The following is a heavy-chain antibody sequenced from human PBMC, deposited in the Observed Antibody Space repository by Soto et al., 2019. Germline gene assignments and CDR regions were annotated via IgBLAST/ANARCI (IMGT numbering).Heavy chain of an antibody. J-gene: IGHJ4*02. Sequence: ASVKVSGKASGYTFTSYAMHWVRQAPGQRLEWMGWINAGNGNTKYSQKFQGRVTITRDTSASTAYMELSSLRSEDTAVYYCARANGLLWFGESYFDYWGQGTLVTVSS. D-gene: IGHD3-10*01. CDR3: ARANGLLWFGESYFDY. CDR1: GYTFTSYA. CDR2: INAGNGNT. V-gene: IGHV1-3*01.